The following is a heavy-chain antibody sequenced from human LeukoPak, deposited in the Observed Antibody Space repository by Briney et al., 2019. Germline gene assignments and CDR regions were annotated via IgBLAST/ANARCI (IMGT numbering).Heavy chain of an antibody. J-gene: IGHJ4*02. CDR1: GGSISSGDYY. V-gene: IGHV4-30-4*08. CDR3: AGDYYDSSGYFLVDY. Sequence: PSETLSLTCTVSGGSISSGDYYWSWIRQPPGKGLEWIGYIYYSGSTYYNPSLKSRVTISVDTSKNQFSLKLSSVTAADAAVYYCAGDYYDSSGYFLVDYWGQGTLVTVSS. CDR2: IYYSGST. D-gene: IGHD3-22*01.